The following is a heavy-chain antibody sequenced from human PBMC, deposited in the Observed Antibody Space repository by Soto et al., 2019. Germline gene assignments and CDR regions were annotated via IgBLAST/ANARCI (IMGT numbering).Heavy chain of an antibody. V-gene: IGHV4-59*01. CDR1: GGSISSDF. CDR2: ISISGNT. J-gene: IGHJ4*02. CDR3: ARLGSGSSIDY. D-gene: IGHD3-22*01. Sequence: PSETLSLTCTVSGGSISSDFWSWIRQPPGKGLEWIGYISISGNTDYSPSLKSRATISADTSRNQFSLKLRSVNTADTAVYYCARLGSGSSIDYWGQGTLVTVSS.